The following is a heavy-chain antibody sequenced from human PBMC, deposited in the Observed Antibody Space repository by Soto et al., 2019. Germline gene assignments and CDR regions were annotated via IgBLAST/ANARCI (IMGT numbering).Heavy chain of an antibody. V-gene: IGHV3-21*04. CDR2: ISSSSSYI. J-gene: IGHJ3*02. Sequence: EVQLVESGGGLVKPGGSLRLSCAASGFTFSSYSMNWVRQAPGKGLEWVSSISSSSSYIYYADSVKGRFTISRDNAKNSLYLQMNSLRAEDTAVYYCARDSYKVPAAIGAGGGEAFDIWGQGTMVTVSS. CDR3: ARDSYKVPAAIGAGGGEAFDI. CDR1: GFTFSSYS. D-gene: IGHD2-2*01.